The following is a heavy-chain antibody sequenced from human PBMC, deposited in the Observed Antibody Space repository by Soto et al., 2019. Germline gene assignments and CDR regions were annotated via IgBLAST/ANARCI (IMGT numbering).Heavy chain of an antibody. D-gene: IGHD6-25*01. CDR1: GFTFSTFW. Sequence: EVQLVESGGGLVQPGGSLRLSCAASGFTFSTFWMTWVRQAPGKGLEWVANIRQDGSEKFYVESVKGRFTISRDNAENSLFLQMNSRRVEDTAVYYCTSGPLGAAHYWGQGTLVTVSS. J-gene: IGHJ4*02. V-gene: IGHV3-7*01. CDR2: IRQDGSEK. CDR3: TSGPLGAAHY.